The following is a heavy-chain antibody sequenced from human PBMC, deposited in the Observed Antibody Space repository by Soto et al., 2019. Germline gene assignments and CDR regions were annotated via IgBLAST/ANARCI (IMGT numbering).Heavy chain of an antibody. V-gene: IGHV3-33*01. CDR3: ARDLGTYYFDY. Sequence: QVQLVESVGGVVQPGRSLRLSCAASGFTFSSYGMHWVRQAPGKGLEWVAVIWYDGSNKYYADSVKGRFTISRDNSKNTLYLQMNSLRAEDTAVYYCARDLGTYYFDYWGQGTLVTVSS. CDR2: IWYDGSNK. J-gene: IGHJ4*02. CDR1: GFTFSSYG.